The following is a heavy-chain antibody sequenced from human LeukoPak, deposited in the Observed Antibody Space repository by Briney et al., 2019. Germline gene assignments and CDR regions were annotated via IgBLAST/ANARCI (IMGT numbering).Heavy chain of an antibody. CDR3: ATRGDCSSTSCSYDY. V-gene: IGHV4-34*01. Sequence: SETLSLTCAVYGGSFSGYYWSSIRQPPGKGLEWIGEINHSGSTNYNPSLKSRVTISVDTSKNQFSLKLSSVTAADTAVYYCATRGDCSSTSCSYDYWGQGTLATVSS. CDR2: INHSGST. J-gene: IGHJ4*02. CDR1: GGSFSGYY. D-gene: IGHD2-2*01.